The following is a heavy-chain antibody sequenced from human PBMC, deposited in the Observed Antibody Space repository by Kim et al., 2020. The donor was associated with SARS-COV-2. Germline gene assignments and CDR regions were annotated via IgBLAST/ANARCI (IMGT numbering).Heavy chain of an antibody. CDR2: IYYSGST. D-gene: IGHD3-22*01. CDR1: GGSISSDNSY. V-gene: IGHV4-31*03. J-gene: IGHJ4*02. Sequence: SETLSLTCTVSGGSISSDNSYWSWIRQHPGKGLEFIGYIYYSGSTYYNPSLKSRVTISVDTSKNQYSLKLSSVTAADTAVYYCARLSYDTSDSRDCYYFDYWGQGTLVTVSS. CDR3: ARLSYDTSDSRDCYYFDY.